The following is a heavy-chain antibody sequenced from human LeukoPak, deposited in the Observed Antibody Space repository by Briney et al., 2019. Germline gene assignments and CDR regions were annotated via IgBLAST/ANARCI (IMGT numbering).Heavy chain of an antibody. J-gene: IGHJ1*01. V-gene: IGHV3-23*01. CDR2: ISGSGGST. CDR1: GFTFTSYA. CDR3: AKDLPNPGTSRHFQY. Sequence: GGSLGLSCAASGFTFTSYAMSWVRQAPGKGLEWVSSISGSGGSTYYADSVKGRFTISRDNSKNTLYLQMNSLRAEDTAVYYCAKDLPNPGTSRHFQYWGQGTLVTVSS. D-gene: IGHD2-8*01.